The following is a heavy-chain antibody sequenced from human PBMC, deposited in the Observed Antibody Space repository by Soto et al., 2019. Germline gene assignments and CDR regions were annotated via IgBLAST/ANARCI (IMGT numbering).Heavy chain of an antibody. CDR3: HFYGSGSYGFGMDV. CDR2: ISAYNGNT. V-gene: IGHV1-18*01. D-gene: IGHD3-10*01. J-gene: IGHJ6*02. Sequence: ASVKVSCKASGYTFTSYGISWVRQAPGQGLEWMGWISAYNGNTNYAQKLQGRVTITRDMSTSTAYMELSSLRSEDTAVYYCHFYGSGSYGFGMDVWGQGTTVTVS. CDR1: GYTFTSYG.